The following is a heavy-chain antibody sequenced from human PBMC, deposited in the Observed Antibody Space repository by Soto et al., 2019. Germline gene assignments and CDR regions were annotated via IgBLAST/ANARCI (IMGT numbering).Heavy chain of an antibody. J-gene: IGHJ6*03. Sequence: PSETLSLTCTFSGGSISSSSYYWGWIRQPPGKGLEWIGSIYYSGSTYYNPSLKSRVTISVDTSKNQFSLKLSSVTAADTAVYYCARIWFGELLRYYYMDVWGKGTTVTVSS. CDR1: GGSISSSSYY. CDR3: ARIWFGELLRYYYMDV. D-gene: IGHD3-10*01. V-gene: IGHV4-39*01. CDR2: IYYSGST.